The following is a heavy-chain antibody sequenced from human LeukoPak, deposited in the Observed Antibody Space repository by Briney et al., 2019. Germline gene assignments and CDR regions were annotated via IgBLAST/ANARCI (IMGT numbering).Heavy chain of an antibody. CDR2: IYYSGST. CDR1: GGSISSSSYY. J-gene: IGHJ4*02. Sequence: SETLSLTCTVSGGSISSSSYYWGWIRQPPGKGLEWIGSIYYSGSTYYNPSLKSRVTISVDTSKNQFSLKLSSVTAADTAVYYCARGDSSGYYYNYWGQGTLVTVSS. V-gene: IGHV4-39*07. CDR3: ARGDSSGYYYNY. D-gene: IGHD3-22*01.